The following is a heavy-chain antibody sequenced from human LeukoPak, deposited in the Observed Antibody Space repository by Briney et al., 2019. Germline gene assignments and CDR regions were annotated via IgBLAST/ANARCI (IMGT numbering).Heavy chain of an antibody. V-gene: IGHV1-2*02. CDR3: ARDRAYDILTGLDY. Sequence: ASVKVSCKASGYTFTGYYMHWVRQAPGQGLEWMGWINPNSGGTNYAQKFQGRVTMTRDTSISPAYMELSRLRSDDTAVYYCARDRAYDILTGLDYWGQGTLVTVSS. D-gene: IGHD3-9*01. CDR2: INPNSGGT. CDR1: GYTFTGYY. J-gene: IGHJ4*02.